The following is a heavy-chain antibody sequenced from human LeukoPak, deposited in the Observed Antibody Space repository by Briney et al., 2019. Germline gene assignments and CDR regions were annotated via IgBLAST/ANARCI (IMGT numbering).Heavy chain of an antibody. Sequence: SETLSLTCTVSGGSISSYYWSWIRQPPGKGLEWIGYIYYSGSTNYNPSLKSRVTISVDTSKNQFSLKPSSVTAADTAVYYCARHVSYYYDSSGYSDYWGQGTLVTVSS. CDR3: ARHVSYYYDSSGYSDY. D-gene: IGHD3-22*01. CDR2: IYYSGST. J-gene: IGHJ4*02. CDR1: GGSISSYY. V-gene: IGHV4-59*08.